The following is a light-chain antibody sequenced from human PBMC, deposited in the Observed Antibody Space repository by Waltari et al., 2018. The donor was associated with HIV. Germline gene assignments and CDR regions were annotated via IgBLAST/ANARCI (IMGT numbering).Light chain of an antibody. Sequence: QSALTQPRSVSGSPGQSVTISCTGTSRDVGGYNFVSWYQQHPGKAPKLMIYDVTKRPSGVPDRFSGSKSGNTASLTISGLQAEDEADYYCCSYAGIYTFLFGGGTKLTVL. CDR2: DVT. J-gene: IGLJ2*01. V-gene: IGLV2-11*01. CDR3: CSYAGIYTFL. CDR1: SRDVGGYNF.